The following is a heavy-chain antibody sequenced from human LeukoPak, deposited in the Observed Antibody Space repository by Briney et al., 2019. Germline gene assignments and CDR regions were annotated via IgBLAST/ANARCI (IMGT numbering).Heavy chain of an antibody. Sequence: GASVKVSCKASGYTFTDYYIQWVRQAPGQGLEWMGRINPDSGGTNFAQKFQARVTVTRDTSISTAYMELSTLRSDDTAVYYCARPRATKLVDDGFDIWGQGTIVTVSS. D-gene: IGHD1-26*01. CDR2: INPDSGGT. CDR1: GYTFTDYY. J-gene: IGHJ3*02. V-gene: IGHV1-2*06. CDR3: ARPRATKLVDDGFDI.